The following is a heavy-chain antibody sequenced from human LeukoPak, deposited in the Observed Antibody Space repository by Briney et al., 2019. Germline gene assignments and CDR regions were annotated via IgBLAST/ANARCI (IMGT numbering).Heavy chain of an antibody. J-gene: IGHJ3*02. Sequence: AAVKVSCKASGYTFTGYYMHWVRQAPGQGLEWMGWINPNSGGTNYAQKFQGRVTMTRDTSISTAYMELSRLRSDDTAVYYCARGLFPSDAFDIWGQGTMVTVSS. V-gene: IGHV1-2*02. CDR3: ARGLFPSDAFDI. CDR1: GYTFTGYY. CDR2: INPNSGGT.